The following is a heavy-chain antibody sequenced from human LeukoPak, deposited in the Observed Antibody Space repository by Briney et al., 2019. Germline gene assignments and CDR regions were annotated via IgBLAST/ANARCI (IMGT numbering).Heavy chain of an antibody. D-gene: IGHD3-10*01. CDR3: ARVGSGRSDHHYYAMDV. Sequence: SETLSLTCTVSGDSISSNYWSWIKQPPGRRLEWIGYFYDNGSTNYNPSLKRRVTISADTSKNQFSLKLSSVTAADTAVYYCARVGSGRSDHHYYAMDVWGQGTTVAVSS. CDR2: FYDNGST. V-gene: IGHV4-59*12. CDR1: GDSISSNY. J-gene: IGHJ6*02.